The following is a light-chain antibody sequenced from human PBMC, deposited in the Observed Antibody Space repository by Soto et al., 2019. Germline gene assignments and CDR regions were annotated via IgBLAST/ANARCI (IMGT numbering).Light chain of an antibody. CDR2: DAS. V-gene: IGKV3-11*01. CDR1: QSVSRY. Sequence: EIVLTQSPATLSLSPGERATLSCRASQSVSRYLAWYQQKAGQAPRLLIYDASYMATGIPARFSGSGSGTDFTLTISSLESEDFAVYYCQQRSNWITFGQGTRLEIK. J-gene: IGKJ5*01. CDR3: QQRSNWIT.